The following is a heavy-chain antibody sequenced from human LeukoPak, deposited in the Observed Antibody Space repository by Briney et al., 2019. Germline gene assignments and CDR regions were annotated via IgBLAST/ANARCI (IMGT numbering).Heavy chain of an antibody. CDR3: ARRKDFWSGYYS. J-gene: IGHJ5*02. V-gene: IGHV4-38-2*01. D-gene: IGHD3-3*01. CDR2: IYHSGGT. Sequence: SETLSLTCAVSGYSISSGYYWGWIRQPPGKGLEWIGSIYHSGGTYYNPSLKSRVTISVDTSKNQFSLKLSSVTAADTAVYYCARRKDFWSGYYSWGQGTLVTVSS. CDR1: GYSISSGYY.